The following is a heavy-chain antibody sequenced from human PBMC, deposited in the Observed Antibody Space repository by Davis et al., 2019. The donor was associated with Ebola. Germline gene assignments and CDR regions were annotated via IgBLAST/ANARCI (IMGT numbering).Heavy chain of an antibody. V-gene: IGHV4-4*02. CDR3: ARGYGAA. CDR1: GASINSNNW. D-gene: IGHD5-18*01. Sequence: PSETLSLTCAVTGASINSNNWWTWFRQSPEKGLEWLGQIRPGGNTNYNPSLQSRVTMSLDTSNNAFSPDVASVTAADTAVYYCARGYGAAWGQGTLVIVSS. CDR2: IRPGGNT. J-gene: IGHJ4*02.